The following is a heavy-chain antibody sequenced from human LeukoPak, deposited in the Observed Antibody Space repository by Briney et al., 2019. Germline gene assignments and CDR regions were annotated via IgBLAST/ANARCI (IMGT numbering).Heavy chain of an antibody. J-gene: IGHJ4*02. Sequence: GRSLRLYCAASGFTFDDYAMHWVRQAPGKGLEWVSGISWNSGSIGYADSVKGRFTISRDNAKNSLYLQMNSLRAEDTALYYCAKDDYYDSSGYWSLWGQGTLVTVSS. CDR3: AKDDYYDSSGYWSL. V-gene: IGHV3-9*01. CDR2: ISWNSGSI. D-gene: IGHD3-22*01. CDR1: GFTFDDYA.